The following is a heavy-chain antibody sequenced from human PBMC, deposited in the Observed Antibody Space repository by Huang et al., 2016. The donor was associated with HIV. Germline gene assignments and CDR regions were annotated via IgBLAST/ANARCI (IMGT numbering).Heavy chain of an antibody. CDR2: IYYKGRP. V-gene: IGHV4-39*01. CDR3: ARHREGPVAYYSGWGSHLNYMDV. J-gene: IGHJ6*03. CDR1: GGSIRSSDYH. Sequence: QLLLQESGPGLVKPSEALALTCAVSGGSIRSSDYHWGWIRQPPGKGLGWIGSIYYKGRPPDGPSLKSRVTIAVDTSKNLFFLNLTSMTAADTAVYYCARHREGPVAYYSGWGSHLNYMDVWGRGRTVVVSS. D-gene: IGHD3-10*01.